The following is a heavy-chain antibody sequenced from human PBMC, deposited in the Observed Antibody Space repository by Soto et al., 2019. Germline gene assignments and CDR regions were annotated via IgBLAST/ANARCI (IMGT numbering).Heavy chain of an antibody. Sequence: RGESLKISCEGSANSFTSHWIAWVRQMPGKGLEWMGIIYPGDSDTRYSPSFQGQVTISADKSINTAYLQWSSLKASDTAMYYCARTDYYGSGNLNYWGQGTLVTVSS. CDR1: ANSFTSHW. D-gene: IGHD3-10*01. J-gene: IGHJ4*02. CDR2: IYPGDSDT. V-gene: IGHV5-51*01. CDR3: ARTDYYGSGNLNY.